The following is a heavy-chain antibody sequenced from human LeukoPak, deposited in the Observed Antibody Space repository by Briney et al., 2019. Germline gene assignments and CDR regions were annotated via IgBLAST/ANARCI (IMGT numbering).Heavy chain of an antibody. CDR3: AKDRTGTTDY. V-gene: IGHV3-23*01. CDR2: ISGSGGST. D-gene: IGHD1-7*01. CDR1: GFTSSSYA. J-gene: IGHJ4*02. Sequence: GGSLRLSCAASGFTSSSYAMSWVRQAPGKGLEWVSAISGSGGSTYYADSVKGRFTISRDNSKNTLYLQVNSLRAEDTAVYYCAKDRTGTTDYWGQGTLVTVSS.